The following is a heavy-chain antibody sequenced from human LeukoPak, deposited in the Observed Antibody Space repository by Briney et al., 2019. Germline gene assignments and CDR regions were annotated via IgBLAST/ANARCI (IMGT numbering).Heavy chain of an antibody. Sequence: PGGSLRLSCTASGFTFSTYAMSWVRQAPGKGLEWVSVISGTGTNTHYADSVKGLFTISRDNSKNTLYLQMNSLRADDTAIYYCAKDPLYDRNGYQPYYFASWGQGTLVTVSS. CDR3: AKDPLYDRNGYQPYYFAS. D-gene: IGHD3-22*01. CDR2: ISGTGTNT. CDR1: GFTFSTYA. V-gene: IGHV3-23*01. J-gene: IGHJ4*02.